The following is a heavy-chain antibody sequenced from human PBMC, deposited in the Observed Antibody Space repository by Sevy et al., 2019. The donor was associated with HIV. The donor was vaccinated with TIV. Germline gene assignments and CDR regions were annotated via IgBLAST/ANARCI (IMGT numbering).Heavy chain of an antibody. CDR2: ISYDGSNK. Sequence: GGSLRLSCAASGFTFSSYAMHWVRQAPGMGLEWVAVISYDGSNKYYADSVKGRFTISRDNSKNTLYLQMNSLRAEDTAVYYCARGAQNILTGYLLFDYWGQRTLVTVSS. D-gene: IGHD3-9*01. V-gene: IGHV3-30-3*01. J-gene: IGHJ4*02. CDR3: ARGAQNILTGYLLFDY. CDR1: GFTFSSYA.